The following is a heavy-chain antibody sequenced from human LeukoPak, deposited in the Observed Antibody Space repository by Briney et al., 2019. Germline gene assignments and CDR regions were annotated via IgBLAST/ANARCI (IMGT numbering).Heavy chain of an antibody. J-gene: IGHJ4*02. CDR2: IIPIFGIA. CDR1: GGTFSSYA. CDR3: ARDTVTTSGPFDY. Sequence: SVKVSCKASGGTFSSYAISWVRQAPGQGLEWMGGIIPIFGIANHAQKFQGRVTITADESTSIAYMELSSLRSEDTAVYYCARDTVTTSGPFDYWGQGTLVTVSS. D-gene: IGHD4-11*01. V-gene: IGHV1-69*13.